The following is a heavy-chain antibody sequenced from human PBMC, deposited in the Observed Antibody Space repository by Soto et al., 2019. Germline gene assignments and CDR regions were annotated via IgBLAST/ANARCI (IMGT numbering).Heavy chain of an antibody. J-gene: IGHJ6*02. CDR1: GFTFSSYA. CDR2: ISGSGGST. V-gene: IGHV3-23*01. D-gene: IGHD6-6*01. Sequence: GGSLRLSCAASGFTFSSYAMSWVRQAPGKGLEWVSAISGSGGSTYYADSVKGRFTISRANSKNTLYLQMNSLRAEDTAVYYCAKALGIAARQDYYYGMDVWGQGTTVTVSS. CDR3: AKALGIAARQDYYYGMDV.